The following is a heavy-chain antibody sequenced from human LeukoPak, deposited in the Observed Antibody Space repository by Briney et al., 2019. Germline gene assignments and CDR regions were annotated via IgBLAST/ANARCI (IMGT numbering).Heavy chain of an antibody. D-gene: IGHD3-16*01. Sequence: GGSLRLSCAASGFTFSSYAMSWVRQAPGKGLEWDSAISGSGGSTYYADSVKGRFSISRDNSKNTLYLQMNSLRAEDTAVYYCAKDKWGSSPTPLFDYWGQGTLVTVSS. CDR1: GFTFSSYA. CDR3: AKDKWGSSPTPLFDY. V-gene: IGHV3-23*01. J-gene: IGHJ4*02. CDR2: ISGSGGST.